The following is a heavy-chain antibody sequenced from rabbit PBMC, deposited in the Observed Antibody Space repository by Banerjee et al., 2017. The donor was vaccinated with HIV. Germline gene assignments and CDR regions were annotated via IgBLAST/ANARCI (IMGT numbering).Heavy chain of an antibody. CDR3: ARARNYAGGVGGYYGDYGMDL. CDR2: IYAGSSASI. D-gene: IGHD1-1*01. J-gene: IGHJ6*01. V-gene: IGHV1S45*01. Sequence: QEQLEESGGDLVKPEGSLTLTCTASGFSFSSSYWMSWVRQAPGKGLEWIGTIYAGSSASIYYASWAKGRFTISKTSSTTVTLQMTSLTAADTATYFCARARNYAGGVGGYYGDYGMDLWGPGHPGHRL. CDR1: GFSFSSSYW.